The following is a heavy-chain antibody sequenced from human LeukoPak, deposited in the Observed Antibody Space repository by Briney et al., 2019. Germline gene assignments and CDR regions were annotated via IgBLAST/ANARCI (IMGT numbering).Heavy chain of an antibody. J-gene: IGHJ4*02. CDR3: ARGGPIVATITNPFDY. V-gene: IGHV4-31*03. CDR2: IYYSGST. D-gene: IGHD5-12*01. CDR1: GGSISSGGYY. Sequence: KASQTLSLTCTVSGGSISSGGYYWSWIRQHPGKGLEWFGYIYYSGSTYYNPSLKSRVTISVDTSKNQFSLKLSSVTAADTAVYYCARGGPIVATITNPFDYWGQGTLVTVSS.